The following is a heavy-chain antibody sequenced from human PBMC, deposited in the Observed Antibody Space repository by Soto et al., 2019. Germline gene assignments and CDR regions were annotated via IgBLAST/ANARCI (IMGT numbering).Heavy chain of an antibody. Sequence: EVRLVESGGGVVQPGRSLRLSCAASGFTFDNYAMHWVRQAPGKGLEWVSSISWNSGNTGYAGSVKGRFIISRDSAKNSLYLQMNSLRAEDTALYYCARSPQSCSSTNSRAYFDYWGQGTLVTLSS. J-gene: IGHJ4*02. D-gene: IGHD2-2*01. V-gene: IGHV3-9*01. CDR1: GFTFDNYA. CDR2: ISWNSGNT. CDR3: ARSPQSCSSTNSRAYFDY.